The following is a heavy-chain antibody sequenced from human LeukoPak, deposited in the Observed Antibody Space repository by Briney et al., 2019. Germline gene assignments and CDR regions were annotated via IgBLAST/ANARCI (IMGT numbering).Heavy chain of an antibody. J-gene: IGHJ6*03. CDR2: INHSGST. V-gene: IGHV4-34*01. CDR1: GGSFSGYY. Sequence: PSETLSLTCAVYGGSFSGYYWSWIRQPPGKGLEWIGEINHSGSTNYNPSLKSRVTISVDTSKSQFTLKLNSVTAADTAVYYCARGRTLEHYYYYMDVWGKGTTVTVSS. CDR3: ARGRTLEHYYYYMDV.